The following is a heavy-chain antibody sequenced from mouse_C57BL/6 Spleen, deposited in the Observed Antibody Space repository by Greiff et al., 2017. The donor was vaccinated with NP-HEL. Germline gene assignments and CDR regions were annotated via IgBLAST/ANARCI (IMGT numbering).Heavy chain of an antibody. D-gene: IGHD1-1*01. CDR1: GFTFTDYY. V-gene: IGHV7-3*01. Sequence: EVHLVESGGGLVQPGGSLSLSCAASGFTFTDYYMSWVRQPPGKALEWLGFIRNKANGYTTESSASVKGRFTISRDNSQSILYLQMNALRAEDSATYYCARSGYYGSSAWFAYWGQGTLVTVSA. CDR3: ARSGYYGSSAWFAY. CDR2: IRNKANGYTT. J-gene: IGHJ3*01.